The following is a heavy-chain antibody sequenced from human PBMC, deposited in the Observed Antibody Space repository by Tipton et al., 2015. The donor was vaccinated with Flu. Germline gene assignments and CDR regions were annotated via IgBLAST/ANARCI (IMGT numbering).Heavy chain of an antibody. CDR1: GFTVSSNY. V-gene: IGHV3-53*01. Sequence: VQLVQSGGGLIQPGGSLRLSCAASGFTVSSNYMSWVRQAPGKGLEWVSVIYSGGTTFYADSVKGRFTISRDNSKNTLYLQMYSLRAEATAVYHCASARGTVTRFDYWGQGTLVTVSS. J-gene: IGHJ4*02. CDR2: IYSGGTT. D-gene: IGHD4-17*01. CDR3: ASARGTVTRFDY.